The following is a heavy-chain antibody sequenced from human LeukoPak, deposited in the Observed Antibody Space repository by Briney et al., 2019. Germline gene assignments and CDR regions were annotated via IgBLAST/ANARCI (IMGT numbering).Heavy chain of an antibody. D-gene: IGHD1-26*01. Sequence: PSETLSLTCAVYGGSFSGYYWSWIRQPPGKGLEWIGEINHSGSTNYNPSLKSRVTISVDTSKNQFSLKLSSVTAADTAVYYCARPRAFNALDPWGQGTLVTVSS. V-gene: IGHV4-34*01. J-gene: IGHJ5*02. CDR3: ARPRAFNALDP. CDR2: INHSGST. CDR1: GGSFSGYY.